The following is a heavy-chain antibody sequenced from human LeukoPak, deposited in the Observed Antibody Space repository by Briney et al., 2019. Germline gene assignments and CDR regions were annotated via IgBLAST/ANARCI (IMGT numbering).Heavy chain of an antibody. J-gene: IGHJ4*02. D-gene: IGHD6-19*01. CDR3: ARELDSSAWYTWPPGFDY. CDR1: GGSIRSYY. Sequence: SETLSLTCTVSGGSIRSYYWSWIRQPAGKGLEWIGRIYTSGSTNYNPSLKSRVTMSVDTSKNQFSLKLSSVTAADTAVYYCARELDSSAWYTWPPGFDYWGQGTLVTVSS. V-gene: IGHV4-4*07. CDR2: IYTSGST.